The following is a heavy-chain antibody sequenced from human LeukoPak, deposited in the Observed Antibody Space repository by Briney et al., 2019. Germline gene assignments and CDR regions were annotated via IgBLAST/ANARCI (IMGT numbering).Heavy chain of an antibody. CDR1: GFTFSSYW. D-gene: IGHD6-13*01. Sequence: PGGSLRLSCAASGFTFSSYWMHWVRQAPGKGLVWVSRINSDGSSTSYADSVKGRFTISRDNAKNTLYLQMNSLRAEDTAVYYCARGPFYSSSWYGGGYWGQGTLVTVSS. V-gene: IGHV3-74*01. CDR3: ARGPFYSSSWYGGGY. CDR2: INSDGSST. J-gene: IGHJ4*02.